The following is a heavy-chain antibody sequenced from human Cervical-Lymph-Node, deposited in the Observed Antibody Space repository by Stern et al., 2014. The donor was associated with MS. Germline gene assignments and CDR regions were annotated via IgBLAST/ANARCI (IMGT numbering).Heavy chain of an antibody. D-gene: IGHD3-10*01. Sequence: EVQLEESGIEVKKPGESLKISCKASGYSFTNYYIAWVRQMPGKGLEWMGIIYPRDSDTRYSRSFQGQVTFSADKSINTAYLHWDSLKASDSGIYYCARRGVDGEGEFDYWGQGTLVSVSS. CDR3: ARRGVDGEGEFDY. J-gene: IGHJ4*02. CDR2: IYPRDSDT. CDR1: GYSFTNYY. V-gene: IGHV5-51*03.